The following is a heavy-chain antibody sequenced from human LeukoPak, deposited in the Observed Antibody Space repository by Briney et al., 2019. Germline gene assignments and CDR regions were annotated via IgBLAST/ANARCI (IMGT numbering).Heavy chain of an antibody. CDR3: ARWGKYYYDSSGYYY. V-gene: IGHV1-2*02. CDR1: GYTFTGYY. D-gene: IGHD3-22*01. J-gene: IGHJ4*02. Sequence: ASVKVSCKASGYTFTGYYMHWVRQAPGQGLEWMGWIHPNSGGTKYAQRFQGRVTVTRDTSISTVYMELSRLRSDDTAVYYCARWGKYYYDSSGYYYWGQGTLVSVSS. CDR2: IHPNSGGT.